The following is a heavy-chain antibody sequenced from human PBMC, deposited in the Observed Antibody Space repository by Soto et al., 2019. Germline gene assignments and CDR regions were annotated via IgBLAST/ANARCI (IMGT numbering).Heavy chain of an antibody. CDR2: ISGSGGST. Sequence: GGSLRLSCAASGFTFSSYAMSWVRQAPGKGLEWVSAISGSGGSTYYADSVKGRFTISRDNSKNTLYLQMNSLRAEDTAVYYCAKSPSGYQYYHYGMDVWGQGTTVTVSS. V-gene: IGHV3-23*01. CDR1: GFTFSSYA. J-gene: IGHJ6*02. CDR3: AKSPSGYQYYHYGMDV. D-gene: IGHD2-2*01.